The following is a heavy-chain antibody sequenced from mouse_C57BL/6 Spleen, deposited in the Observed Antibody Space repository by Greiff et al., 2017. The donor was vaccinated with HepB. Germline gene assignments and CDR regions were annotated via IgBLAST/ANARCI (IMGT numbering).Heavy chain of an antibody. V-gene: IGHV5-16*01. CDR2: INYDGSST. CDR3: ARESYYGNSLDY. J-gene: IGHJ2*01. CDR1: GFTFSDYY. Sequence: EVQLVESEGGLVQPGSSMKLSCTASGFTFSDYYMAWVRQVPEKGLEWVANINYDGSSTYYLDSLKSRFIISRDNAKNILYLQMSSLKSEDTATYYCARESYYGNSLDYWGQGTTLTVSS. D-gene: IGHD2-10*01.